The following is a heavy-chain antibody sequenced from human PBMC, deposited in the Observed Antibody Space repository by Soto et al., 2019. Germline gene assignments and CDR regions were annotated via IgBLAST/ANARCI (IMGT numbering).Heavy chain of an antibody. D-gene: IGHD4-17*01. Sequence: GGSLRLSCAASGFTFSTNAMSWVRQAPGKGLEWVSSISSSSSYIYYADSVKGRFTISRDNAKNSLYLQMNSLRAEDTAVYYCARDLRSTVTTDNHMDVWGKGTTVTVSS. CDR1: GFTFSTNA. J-gene: IGHJ6*03. CDR2: ISSSSSYI. V-gene: IGHV3-21*01. CDR3: ARDLRSTVTTDNHMDV.